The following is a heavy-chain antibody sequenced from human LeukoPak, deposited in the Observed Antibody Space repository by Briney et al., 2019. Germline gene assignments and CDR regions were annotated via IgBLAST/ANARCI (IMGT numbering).Heavy chain of an antibody. CDR3: ARERDYGGNSGGYYFDY. CDR2: IIPIFGTA. Sequence: ASVKVSCKASGYTFTSYYMHWVRQAPGQGLEWMGGIIPIFGTANYAQKFQGRVTITADKSTSTAYMELSSLRSEDTAVYYCARERDYGGNSGGYYFDYWGQGTLVTVSS. V-gene: IGHV1-69*06. J-gene: IGHJ4*02. CDR1: GYTFTSYY. D-gene: IGHD4-23*01.